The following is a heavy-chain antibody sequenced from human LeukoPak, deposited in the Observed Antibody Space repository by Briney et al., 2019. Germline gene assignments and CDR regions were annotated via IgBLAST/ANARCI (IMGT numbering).Heavy chain of an antibody. Sequence: ASVKVSCKASGYTFTSYGISWVRQAPGQGLEWMGWISAYNGNTNYAQKLQGRVTMTTDTSTSTAYMELRSLGSDDTAVYYCARDGTAVAGNDYYYYYMDVWGKGTTVTVSS. J-gene: IGHJ6*03. V-gene: IGHV1-18*01. D-gene: IGHD6-19*01. CDR3: ARDGTAVAGNDYYYYYMDV. CDR2: ISAYNGNT. CDR1: GYTFTSYG.